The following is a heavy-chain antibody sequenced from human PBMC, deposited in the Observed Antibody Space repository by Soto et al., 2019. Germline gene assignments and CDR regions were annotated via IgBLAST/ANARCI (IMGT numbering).Heavy chain of an antibody. CDR1: SGSISSSNW. V-gene: IGHV4-4*02. CDR2: IYHSGST. J-gene: IGHJ4*02. D-gene: IGHD2-2*01. CDR3: ARASPPNCSSTSCYLVSFDY. Sequence: PSETLSLTCAVSSGSISSSNWWSWVRQPPGKGLEWIGEIYHSGSTNYNPSLKSRVTISVDKSKNQFSLKLSSVTAADTAVYYCARASPPNCSSTSCYLVSFDYWGQGTLVTVSS.